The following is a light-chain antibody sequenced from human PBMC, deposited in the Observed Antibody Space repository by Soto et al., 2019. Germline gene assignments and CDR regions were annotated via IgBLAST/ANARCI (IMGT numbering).Light chain of an antibody. V-gene: IGKV3-20*01. CDR2: DAS. Sequence: EVLLRQSPGTLSLSPGERATLSCRASQSVSSAYFAWYQQRPGQAPRLLIYDASNRASGIPARFSGSGAGTDFTLTISRLEPEDFAVYFCQQYGSSPGTFGGGTKVDI. J-gene: IGKJ4*02. CDR1: QSVSSAY. CDR3: QQYGSSPGT.